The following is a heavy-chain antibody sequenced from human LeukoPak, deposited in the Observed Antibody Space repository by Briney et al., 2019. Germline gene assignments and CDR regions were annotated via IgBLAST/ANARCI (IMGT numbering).Heavy chain of an antibody. D-gene: IGHD1-1*01. J-gene: IGHJ4*02. V-gene: IGHV4-59*01. CDR3: ARGLLLMGTHYFDY. Sequence: PSETLSHTCTVSGGSISSYYWSWIRQPPGKGLEWIGYIYYSGSTNYNPSLKSRVTISVDTSKNQFSLKLSSVTAADTAVYYCARGLLLMGTHYFDYWGQGTLVTVSS. CDR1: GGSISSYY. CDR2: IYYSGST.